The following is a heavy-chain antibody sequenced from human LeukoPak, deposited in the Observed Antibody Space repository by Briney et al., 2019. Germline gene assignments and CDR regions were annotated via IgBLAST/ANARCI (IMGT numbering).Heavy chain of an antibody. Sequence: GGSLRLSCAASGFTFSSYAMSWVRQAPGKGLEWVSAISGSGGSTYYADSVKGRFTISRDNSKNTLYLQMNSLRAEDTAVYYCAKGASGCSSTSCPPWFDPWGQGTLVTVSS. V-gene: IGHV3-23*01. CDR2: ISGSGGST. CDR1: GFTFSSYA. D-gene: IGHD2-2*01. CDR3: AKGASGCSSTSCPPWFDP. J-gene: IGHJ5*02.